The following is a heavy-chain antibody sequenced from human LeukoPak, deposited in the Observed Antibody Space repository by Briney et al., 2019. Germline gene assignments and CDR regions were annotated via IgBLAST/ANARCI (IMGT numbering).Heavy chain of an antibody. V-gene: IGHV3-7*01. CDR1: GFTFSNYW. D-gene: IGHD4-17*01. CDR2: IKHDGSDK. J-gene: IGHJ2*01. CDR3: ARTDYGDYDWYFDL. Sequence: GGSLRLSCAASGFTFSNYWMTWVRQAPGKGLEWVANIKHDGSDKYYVDSVKGRFTASRDNAKNSLSLQMNSLRADDTAVYYCARTDYGDYDWYFDLWGRGTLVTVSS.